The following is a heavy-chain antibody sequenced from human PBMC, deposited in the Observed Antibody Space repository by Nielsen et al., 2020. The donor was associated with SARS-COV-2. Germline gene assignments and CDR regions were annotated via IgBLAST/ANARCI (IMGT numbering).Heavy chain of an antibody. Sequence: SVKVSCKASGGTFSSYAISWVRQAPGHGLEWMGGIIPIFGTANYAQKFQGRVTITADESTSTAYMELSSLRSEDTAVYYCARAAAAGTGPSDYWGQGTLVTVSS. CDR1: GGTFSSYA. D-gene: IGHD6-13*01. CDR3: ARAAAAGTGPSDY. J-gene: IGHJ4*02. V-gene: IGHV1-69*13. CDR2: IIPIFGTA.